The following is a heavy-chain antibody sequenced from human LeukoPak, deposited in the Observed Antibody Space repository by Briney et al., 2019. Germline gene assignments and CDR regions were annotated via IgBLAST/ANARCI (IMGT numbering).Heavy chain of an antibody. Sequence: PSETLSLTCAVSGGSFNGYYWSWIRQPPGKGLEWIGEINHSGRTNYNPSLKSRVTISVDTSKNQFSLKLSSVTAADTAVYYCARSLVAGKGDYWGQGTLVTISS. V-gene: IGHV4-34*01. CDR2: INHSGRT. CDR1: GGSFNGYY. J-gene: IGHJ4*02. D-gene: IGHD6-13*01. CDR3: ARSLVAGKGDY.